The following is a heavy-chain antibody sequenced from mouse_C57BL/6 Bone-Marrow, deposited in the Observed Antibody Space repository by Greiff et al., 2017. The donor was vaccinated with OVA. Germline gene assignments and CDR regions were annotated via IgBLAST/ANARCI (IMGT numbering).Heavy chain of an antibody. Sequence: QVQLKESGAELVKPGASVKISCKASGYAFSSYWMNWVKQRPGKGLEWIGQIYPGDGDTNYNGKFKGKATLTADKSSSTAYMQLSSLTSEDSAVYFCARDITTVEAWFAYWGQGTLVTVSA. CDR2: IYPGDGDT. D-gene: IGHD1-1*01. V-gene: IGHV1-80*01. J-gene: IGHJ3*01. CDR3: ARDITTVEAWFAY. CDR1: GYAFSSYW.